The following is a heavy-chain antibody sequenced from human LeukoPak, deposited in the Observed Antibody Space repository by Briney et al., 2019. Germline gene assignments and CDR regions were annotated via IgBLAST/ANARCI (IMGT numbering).Heavy chain of an antibody. J-gene: IGHJ6*03. CDR1: GFSFSSYE. CDR2: IGSTTNYI. Sequence: GGSLRLSCAASGFSFSSYEMNWVRQAPGKGLEWVSYIGSTTNYIYYADSVKGRFTISRDNAKKSLHLQMNSLRAEDTAVYYGVRDEYSGLYYYMDVWGKGTTVTVSS. V-gene: IGHV3-21*05. D-gene: IGHD5-12*01. CDR3: VRDEYSGLYYYMDV.